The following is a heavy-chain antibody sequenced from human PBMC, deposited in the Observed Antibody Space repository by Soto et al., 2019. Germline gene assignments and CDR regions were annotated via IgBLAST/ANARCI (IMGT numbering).Heavy chain of an antibody. D-gene: IGHD4-17*01. CDR1: GFTFSSHT. J-gene: IGHJ4*02. Sequence: PGGSLRLSCAVSGFTFSSHTMTWVRQAPGKGLEWVSSISKGSNDKNYADSVKGRLTISRDNAKNSLYLEMNSLRVEDTALYYCARDPTIDDYDEYGSTFLDYWGQGTLVTVSS. CDR3: ARDPTIDDYDEYGSTFLDY. CDR2: ISKGSNDK. V-gene: IGHV3-21*01.